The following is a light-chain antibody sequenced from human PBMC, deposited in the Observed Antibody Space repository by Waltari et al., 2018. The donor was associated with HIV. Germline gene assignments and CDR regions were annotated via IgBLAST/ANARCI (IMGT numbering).Light chain of an antibody. CDR1: DIALGLYKF. Sequence: AVTQPASVSGLPGQSTTISCTVADIALGLYKFVSWYQQHSDNPPRRLLHDVDSRASGCSVRFSGPMSGNTASLTISGLRADDEGHYYCASFTDDNTVIFGGGTEVTVL. J-gene: IGLJ2*01. V-gene: IGLV2-14*03. CDR3: ASFTDDNTVI. CDR2: DVD.